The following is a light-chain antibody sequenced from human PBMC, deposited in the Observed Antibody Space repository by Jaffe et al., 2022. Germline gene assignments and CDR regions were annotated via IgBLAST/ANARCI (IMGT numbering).Light chain of an antibody. CDR1: SGSIASNY. CDR2: EDN. V-gene: IGLV6-57*01. Sequence: NFMLTQPHSVSESPGKTVIISCTRSSGSIASNYVQWYQQRPGSSPTTVIYEDNQRPSGVPDRFSGSIDSSSNSASLTISGLKTEDEADYYCQSYDSSNHGEFGGGTKLTVL. CDR3: QSYDSSNHGE. J-gene: IGLJ2*01.